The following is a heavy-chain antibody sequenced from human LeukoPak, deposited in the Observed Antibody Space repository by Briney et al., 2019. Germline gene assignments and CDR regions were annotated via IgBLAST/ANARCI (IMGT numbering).Heavy chain of an antibody. CDR2: INHNGNVN. CDR1: GFTFSSYW. V-gene: IGHV3-7*03. CDR3: ARDPYYYDSSGYGY. D-gene: IGHD3-22*01. Sequence: GGSLRLSCAASGFTFSSYWMNWARQAPGKGLEWVASINHNGNVNYYVDSVKGRFTISRDNAKNSLYLQMSNLRAEDTAVYYCARDPYYYDSSGYGYWGQGTLVTVSS. J-gene: IGHJ4*02.